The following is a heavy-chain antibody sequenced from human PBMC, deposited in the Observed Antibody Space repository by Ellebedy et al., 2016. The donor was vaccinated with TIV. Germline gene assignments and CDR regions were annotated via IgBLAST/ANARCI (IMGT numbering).Heavy chain of an antibody. CDR1: GFTFSSYV. Sequence: GESLKISCSASGFTFSSYVMSWVRQAPGKGLEWVSRINGDGSAAFYAGSERGRFTISRDNAKNTLYLEMNSLRVEDTAVYYCARDNSMGDFDKSAYYPDYWGQGTLLTVSS. V-gene: IGHV3-74*01. CDR2: INGDGSAA. CDR3: ARDNSMGDFDKSAYYPDY. D-gene: IGHD3-22*01. J-gene: IGHJ4*02.